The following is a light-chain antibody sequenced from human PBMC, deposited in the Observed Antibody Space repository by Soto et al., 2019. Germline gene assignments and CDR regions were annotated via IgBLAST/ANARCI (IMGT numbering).Light chain of an antibody. J-gene: IGKJ1*01. CDR2: GAS. Sequence: ETVLTQSPGTLSLSPGERATLSCRASQTVSSSYLAWYQQKPGQAPRPLIYGASSRATGIPDRFSGSGSGTDFTLTISRLEPEDFAVYYCQQYCQQYGSSPPSWTFGQGTRVAIK. CDR1: QTVSSSY. CDR3: QQYCQQYGSSPPSWT. V-gene: IGKV3-20*01.